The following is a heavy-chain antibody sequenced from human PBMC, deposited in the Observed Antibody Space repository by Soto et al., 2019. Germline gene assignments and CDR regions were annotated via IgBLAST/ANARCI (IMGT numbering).Heavy chain of an antibody. CDR1: GFTFSNYG. D-gene: IGHD3-9*01. Sequence: PGGSLRLSCVASGFTFSNYGMHWVRQAPGKGLEWVTVIANDGRDKHYADSVKGRFTISRDNSKNTLYLQMNSLRAEDTAVYYCARVGGYYDILTGYYYYYYYGMDVWGQGTTVTVSS. CDR2: IANDGRDK. V-gene: IGHV3-30*03. J-gene: IGHJ6*02. CDR3: ARVGGYYDILTGYYYYYYYGMDV.